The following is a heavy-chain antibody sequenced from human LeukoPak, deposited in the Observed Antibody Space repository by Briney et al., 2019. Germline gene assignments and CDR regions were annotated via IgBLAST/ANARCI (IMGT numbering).Heavy chain of an antibody. CDR3: ARDLQRTGAADF. J-gene: IGHJ4*02. D-gene: IGHD1-1*01. Sequence: PGGSLRLSCAASGFTFSDYYMSWIRQAPGEGLEWVSYITNSGSTIYYVDSVKGRFTISRDNAKNSLYLQMNSLRDEDTAVYYCARDLQRTGAADFWGQGTLVTVSS. CDR1: GFTFSDYY. CDR2: ITNSGSTI. V-gene: IGHV3-11*04.